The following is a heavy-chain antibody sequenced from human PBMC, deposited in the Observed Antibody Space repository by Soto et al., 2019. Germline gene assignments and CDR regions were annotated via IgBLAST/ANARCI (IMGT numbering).Heavy chain of an antibody. CDR1: GFTLSSYA. J-gene: IGHJ6*02. CDR2: ISYDGSNK. D-gene: IGHD3-22*01. V-gene: IGHV3-30-3*01. CDR3: ARVGDSSGYWAQKYYYYGMDV. Sequence: PGGSLRLSCAASGFTLSSYAMHWVRQAPGKGLEWVAVISYDGSNKYYADSVKGRFTISRDNSKNTLYLQMNSLRAEDTAVYYCARVGDSSGYWAQKYYYYGMDVWGQGTTVTVSS.